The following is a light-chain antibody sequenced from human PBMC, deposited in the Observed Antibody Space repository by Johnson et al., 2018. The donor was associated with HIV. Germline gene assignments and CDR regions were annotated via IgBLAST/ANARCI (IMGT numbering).Light chain of an antibody. Sequence: QAVLTQPPSVSAAPGQKVTISCSGSSSNIGKNYVSWYQHLPGTAPKVLIYDNDKRPSGIPDRFSGSRSGTSATLGITGLQPGDEADYYCGTWDSNLSVDVVFGTGTKVTVL. CDR3: GTWDSNLSVDVV. CDR1: SSNIGKNY. CDR2: DND. V-gene: IGLV1-51*01. J-gene: IGLJ1*01.